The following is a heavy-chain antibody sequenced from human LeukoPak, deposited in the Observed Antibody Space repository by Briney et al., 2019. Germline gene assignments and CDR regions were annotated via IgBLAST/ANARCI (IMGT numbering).Heavy chain of an antibody. D-gene: IGHD4-17*01. J-gene: IGHJ4*02. CDR3: ATVRPTDDPYYFDY. CDR2: ISAYNGNT. CDR1: GYTFTSYG. V-gene: IGHV1-18*01. Sequence: PGASVKVSCKASGYTFTSYGISWVRQAPGQGLEWKGWISAYNGNTNYAQKLQGRVTMTTDTSTSTAYMELRSLRSDDTAVYYCATVRPTDDPYYFDYWGQGTLVTVSS.